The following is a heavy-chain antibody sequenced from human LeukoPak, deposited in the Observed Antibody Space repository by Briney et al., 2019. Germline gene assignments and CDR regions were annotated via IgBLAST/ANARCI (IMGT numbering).Heavy chain of an antibody. V-gene: IGHV3-74*01. CDR1: GFTFSSYW. D-gene: IGHD1-1*01. CDR2: IKNDGSTT. Sequence: GSLRLSCAASGFTFSSYWMHWVRQPPGKGLVWVSRIKNDGSTTTYADSVKGRFTVSRDNAKNTLYLQMNSLRAEDTAVYYCARERKYDSNFGCWGQGTLVTVSS. J-gene: IGHJ4*02. CDR3: ARERKYDSNFGC.